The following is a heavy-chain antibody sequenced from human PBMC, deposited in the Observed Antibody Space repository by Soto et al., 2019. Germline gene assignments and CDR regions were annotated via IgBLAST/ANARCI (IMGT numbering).Heavy chain of an antibody. CDR2: ISGSGGST. J-gene: IGHJ4*02. V-gene: IGHV3-23*01. D-gene: IGHD3-22*01. CDR1: GFTFSSYA. Sequence: EVQLLESGGGLVQPGGSLRLSCAASGFTFSSYAMSWVRQAPGKGLEWVSAISGSGGSTYYADSVKGRFTISRDNSKNMMYLQMNGLRAEDTAVYYCAKGVHYYDSSGYYFDYWGQGTLVTVSS. CDR3: AKGVHYYDSSGYYFDY.